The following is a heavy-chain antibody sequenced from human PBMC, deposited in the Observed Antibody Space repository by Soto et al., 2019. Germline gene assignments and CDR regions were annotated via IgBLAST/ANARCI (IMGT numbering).Heavy chain of an antibody. J-gene: IGHJ4*02. V-gene: IGHV2-5*02. CDR1: GFSLTTDRVG. D-gene: IGHD1-26*01. CDR3: AHAYGGRSLY. CDR2: IYWDDSK. Sequence: QITLKESGPTLVKPTQTLTLTCTFSGFSLTTDRVGVGWIRQPPGEALEWLAVIYWDDSKTYRPSLESRLTITKDTSKNQVSLKMPNMDSMDTATYYCAHAYGGRSLYWGQGTLVTVSS.